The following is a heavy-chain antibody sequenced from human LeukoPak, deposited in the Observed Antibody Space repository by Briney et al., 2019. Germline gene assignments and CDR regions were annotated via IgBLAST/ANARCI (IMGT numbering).Heavy chain of an antibody. J-gene: IGHJ4*02. Sequence: GASVKVSCEASGYTFTSYDINWVRQATGQGLEWMGWMNPNSGNTGYAQKFQGRVTITRNTSISTAYMELSSLRSEDTAVYYCARGYCTNGVCSDFDYWGQGTLVTVSS. CDR3: ARGYCTNGVCSDFDY. CDR2: MNPNSGNT. CDR1: GYTFTSYD. D-gene: IGHD2-8*01. V-gene: IGHV1-8*03.